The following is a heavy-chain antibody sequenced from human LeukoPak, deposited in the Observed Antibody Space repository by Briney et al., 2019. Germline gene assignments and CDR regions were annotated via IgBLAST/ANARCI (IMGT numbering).Heavy chain of an antibody. CDR1: GFPLSDAW. CDR2: IKEDGREK. D-gene: IGHD3-16*01. V-gene: IGHV3-7*03. Sequence: GGSLRLSCAVSGFPLSDAWMNWVRQAPGKGLEWVASIKEDGREKLYVESLEGRLTIARDNAKESLHLQMRNLRVEDTAVYYCTRALGHSVLAFDVWGQGTVVIVS. CDR3: TRALGHSVLAFDV. J-gene: IGHJ3*01.